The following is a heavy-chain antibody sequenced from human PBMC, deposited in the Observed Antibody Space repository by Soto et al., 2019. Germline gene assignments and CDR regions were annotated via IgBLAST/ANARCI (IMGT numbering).Heavy chain of an antibody. D-gene: IGHD6-13*01. CDR2: ISWNSGSI. CDR3: AKDMAGVAAAGTPYYYYYCGMDV. Sequence: TGGSLRLSCAASGFTFDDYAMHWVRQAPGKGLEWVSGISWNSGSIGYADSVKGRFTISRDNAKNSLYLQMNSLRAEDTALYYCAKDMAGVAAAGTPYYYYYCGMDVWGQGTTVTVSS. V-gene: IGHV3-9*01. CDR1: GFTFDDYA. J-gene: IGHJ6*02.